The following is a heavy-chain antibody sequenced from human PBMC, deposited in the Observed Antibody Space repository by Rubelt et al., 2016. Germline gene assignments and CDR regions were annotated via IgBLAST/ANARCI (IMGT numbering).Heavy chain of an antibody. CDR1: A. D-gene: IGHD6-13*01. CDR2: IRSKTDGWTT. Sequence: ALSWFRQAPGKGLVWVGFIRSKTDGWTTEFAASVKARFTISRDDSISITFLKMNSLKTEHTAVYYCSRGRSSSWYYFDCWGQGTLVTVSS. V-gene: IGHV3-49*03. J-gene: IGHJ4*02. CDR3: SRGRSSSWYYFDC.